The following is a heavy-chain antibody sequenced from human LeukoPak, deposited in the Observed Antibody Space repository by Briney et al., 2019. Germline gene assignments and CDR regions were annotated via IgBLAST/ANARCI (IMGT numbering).Heavy chain of an antibody. CDR3: AREGVTALNGGNYYYYYMDV. J-gene: IGHJ6*03. CDR2: ISYDGSNK. V-gene: IGHV3-30*04. D-gene: IGHD2-21*02. Sequence: PGRSLRLSCAASGFTFSSYPIHWVRQAPGKGLEWVAVISYDGSNKYYADSVKGRFTISRDNSKNTLFLQMNTLRPEDTAVYYCAREGVTALNGGNYYYYYMDVWGKGTTVTVSS. CDR1: GFTFSSYP.